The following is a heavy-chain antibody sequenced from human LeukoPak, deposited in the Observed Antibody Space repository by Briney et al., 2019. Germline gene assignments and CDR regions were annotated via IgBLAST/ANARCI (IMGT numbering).Heavy chain of an antibody. V-gene: IGHV3-49*03. D-gene: IGHD1-14*01. J-gene: IGHJ6*03. CDR3: TRYTLYYYYYYMDV. CDR1: GFTITTYA. Sequence: GGSLRLSCAASGFTITTYAMSWFRQAPGKGLEWVGFIRSKAYGGTTEYAASVKGRFTISRDDSKSIAYLQMNSLKTEDTAVYYCTRYTLYYYYYYMDVWGKGTTVTVSS. CDR2: IRSKAYGGTT.